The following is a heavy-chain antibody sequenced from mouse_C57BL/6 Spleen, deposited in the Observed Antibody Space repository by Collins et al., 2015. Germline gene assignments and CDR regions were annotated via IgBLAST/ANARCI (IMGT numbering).Heavy chain of an antibody. V-gene: IGHV1S41*01. CDR1: GYTFTSYW. J-gene: IGHJ4*01. CDR2: IAPGSGST. D-gene: IGHD1-1*01. Sequence: DLVKPGASVKLSCKASGYTFTSYWINWIKQRPGQGLEWIGRIAPGSGSTYYNEMFKGKATLTVDTSSSTAYIQLSSLSSEDSAVYFCARYYGSRGAMDYWGQGTSVTVSS. CDR3: ARYYGSRGAMDY.